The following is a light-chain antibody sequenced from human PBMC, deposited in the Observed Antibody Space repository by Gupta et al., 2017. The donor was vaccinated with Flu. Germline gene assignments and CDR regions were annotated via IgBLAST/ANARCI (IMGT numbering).Light chain of an antibody. CDR3: QQYNHWPRSYT. V-gene: IGKV3-15*01. CDR1: QSVDSN. Sequence: EIVMTQSPATLSVSPGERATVSCRASQSVDSNLAWYQQKPGQAPRLLIYGASTRATGIPARFSGSGSGTEFTLTISSLQSEDFAVYSCQQYNHWPRSYTFGQGTKLEIK. J-gene: IGKJ2*01. CDR2: GAS.